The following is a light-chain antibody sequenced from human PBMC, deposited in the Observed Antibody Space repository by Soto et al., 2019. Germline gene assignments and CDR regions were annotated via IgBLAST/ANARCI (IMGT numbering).Light chain of an antibody. CDR2: DAS. V-gene: IGKV3-11*01. CDR1: QSVSTY. Sequence: EIVLTQSPATLSLSPGERATFSCRASQSVSTYLAWYQQKPGQAPRLLIYDASNRATGIPARFSGSGSGTDFTLAISSLEPEDFAVYYCQHRSTRPPLLTFGGGTKVAIK. CDR3: QHRSTRPPLLT. J-gene: IGKJ4*01.